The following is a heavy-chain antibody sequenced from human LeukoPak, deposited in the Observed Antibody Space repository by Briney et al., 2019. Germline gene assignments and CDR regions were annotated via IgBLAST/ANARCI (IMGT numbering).Heavy chain of an antibody. V-gene: IGHV3-7*01. CDR3: ARDRQIAY. J-gene: IGHJ4*02. CDR2: IKQDGSEK. Sequence: GGSLRLSCAASGFTFSNYWLTWVRQAPGQGLEWVANIKQDGSEKHYVDSVKGRFTISRDNAKNSLYLQMNSLRAEDTAVYYCARDRQIAYWGQGTRVTVPS. CDR1: GFTFSNYW.